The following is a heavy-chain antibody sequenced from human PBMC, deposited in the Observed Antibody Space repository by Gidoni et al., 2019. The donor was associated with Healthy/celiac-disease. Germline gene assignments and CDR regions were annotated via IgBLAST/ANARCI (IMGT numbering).Heavy chain of an antibody. CDR3: AREGIAVAFFDY. V-gene: IGHV3-33*01. Sequence: QVQLVESGGGVVQPGRSLRLSCAASGFTFSSYGMHWVRQAPGKGLEWVAVIWYDGSNKYYADSVNGRFTISRDNSKNTLYLQMNSLRAEDTAVYYCAREGIAVAFFDYWGQGTLVTVSS. CDR2: IWYDGSNK. J-gene: IGHJ4*02. CDR1: GFTFSSYG. D-gene: IGHD6-19*01.